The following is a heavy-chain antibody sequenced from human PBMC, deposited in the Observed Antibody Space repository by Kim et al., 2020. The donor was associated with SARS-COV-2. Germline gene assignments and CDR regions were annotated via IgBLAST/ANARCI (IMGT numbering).Heavy chain of an antibody. CDR1: GYSFTSYW. V-gene: IGHV5-51*06. J-gene: IGHJ6*02. CDR3: AISSAVAAAGTGVGDYCYYYGLDV. Sequence: GESLKISCKGSGYSFTSYWIGWVRQMPGKGLEWMGIIYPGDSDTRYSPSFQGQVTISADKSISTAYLQWSSLKASDTAMYYCAISSAVAAAGTGVGDYCYYYGLDVWGQGTTVTVSS. D-gene: IGHD6-13*01. CDR2: IYPGDSDT.